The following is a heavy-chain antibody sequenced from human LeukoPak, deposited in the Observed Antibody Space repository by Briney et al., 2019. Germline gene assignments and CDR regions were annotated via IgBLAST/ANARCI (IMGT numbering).Heavy chain of an antibody. CDR3: ARAGPLRYFDWLSTY. CDR2: INPNSGGT. Sequence: ASVKVSCKASGYTFTGYYMHWVRQAPGQGLEWMGWINPNSGGTNYAQKFQGRVTMTRDTSISTAYMELSRLRSDYTAVYYCARAGPLRYFDWLSTYWGQGTLVTVSS. J-gene: IGHJ4*02. D-gene: IGHD3-9*01. CDR1: GYTFTGYY. V-gene: IGHV1-2*02.